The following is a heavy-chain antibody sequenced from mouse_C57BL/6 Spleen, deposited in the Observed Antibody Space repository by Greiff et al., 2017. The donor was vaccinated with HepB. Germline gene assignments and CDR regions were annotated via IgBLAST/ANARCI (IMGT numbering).Heavy chain of an antibody. J-gene: IGHJ2*01. CDR3: ALITTVVADFDY. CDR1: GYAFSSSW. V-gene: IGHV1-82*01. D-gene: IGHD1-1*01. CDR2: IYPGDGDT. Sequence: QVQLQQSGPELVKPGASVKISCKASGYAFSSSWMNWVKQRPGKGLEWIGRIYPGDGDTNYNGKFKGKATLTADKSSSTAYMQLSSLTSEDSAVYFCALITTVVADFDYWGQGTTLTVSS.